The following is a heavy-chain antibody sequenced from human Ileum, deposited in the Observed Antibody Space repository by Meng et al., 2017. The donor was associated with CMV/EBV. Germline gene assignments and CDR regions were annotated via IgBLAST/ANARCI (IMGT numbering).Heavy chain of an antibody. J-gene: IGHJ4*02. D-gene: IGHD6-6*01. V-gene: IGHV3-23*01. Sequence: LRLSCAASGFTFNTYGMTWVRQAPGKGLGWVALMNGDGDGSYYADSVRGRFTISRDNSKNTLYLQMDSLRAEDTAVYYCARGSDFDYWGQGTLVTVSS. CDR3: ARGSDFDY. CDR2: MNGDGDGS. CDR1: GFTFNTYG.